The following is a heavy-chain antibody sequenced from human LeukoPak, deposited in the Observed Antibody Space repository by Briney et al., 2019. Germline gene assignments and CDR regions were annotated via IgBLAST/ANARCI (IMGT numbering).Heavy chain of an antibody. CDR1: GYTFTSYG. J-gene: IGHJ3*02. CDR2: ISAYNGNT. CDR3: ARGDDSSRWYGFHGDI. D-gene: IGHD6-13*01. Sequence: ASVEVSCKASGYTFTSYGISWVRQAPGQGLEWMGWISAYNGNTNYAQKLQGRVTMTTDTSTSTAYMELRSLRSDDTAVYYCARGDDSSRWYGFHGDIWGQGTMVTVSS. V-gene: IGHV1-18*01.